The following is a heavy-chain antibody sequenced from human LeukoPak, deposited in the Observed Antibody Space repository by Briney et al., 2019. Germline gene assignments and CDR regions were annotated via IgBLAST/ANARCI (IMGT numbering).Heavy chain of an antibody. J-gene: IGHJ4*02. Sequence: GGSLRLSCAASGFTFRNYGMHWVRQAPGKGLEWVANIWYDGSKNYYADSVKGRFTISRDNFNNMLYPQMNSLRAEDTALYYCARAPYTTGRSFYFDSWGQGTLVTVSS. D-gene: IGHD2-2*02. CDR3: ARAPYTTGRSFYFDS. CDR2: IWYDGSKN. V-gene: IGHV3-33*01. CDR1: GFTFRNYG.